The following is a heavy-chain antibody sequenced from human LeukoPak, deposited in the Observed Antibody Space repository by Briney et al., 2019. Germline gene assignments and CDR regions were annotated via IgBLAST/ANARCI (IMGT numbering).Heavy chain of an antibody. Sequence: GESLKISCKGSGYSFTSYWIGWVRQMPGKGLEWMGIIYPGDSDTRYSPSFQGQVTISADKSISTAYLQWSSLKPSDTAMYYCARLKLVGASSIWFDPWGQGTLVTVSS. V-gene: IGHV5-51*01. CDR2: IYPGDSDT. CDR1: GYSFTSYW. J-gene: IGHJ5*02. CDR3: ARLKLVGASSIWFDP. D-gene: IGHD1-26*01.